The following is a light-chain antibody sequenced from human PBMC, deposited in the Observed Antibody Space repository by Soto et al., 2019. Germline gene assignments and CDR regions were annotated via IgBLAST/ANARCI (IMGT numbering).Light chain of an antibody. CDR2: AAS. Sequence: DIQMTQSPSSLSASVGDRVTITCRASQSMRTYLNWYQQKPGKAPNLLIHAASSLQSGVPSRFSGSGSGTDFTLTISSLQPEDFATYYCQQNYSPPLTFGGGTKVDIK. V-gene: IGKV1-39*01. CDR1: QSMRTY. J-gene: IGKJ4*01. CDR3: QQNYSPPLT.